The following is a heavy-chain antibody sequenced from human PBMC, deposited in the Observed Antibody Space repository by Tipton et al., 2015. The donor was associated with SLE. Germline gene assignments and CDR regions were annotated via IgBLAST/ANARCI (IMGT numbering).Heavy chain of an antibody. CDR3: VGVAATIYWYFDL. J-gene: IGHJ2*01. CDR2: IWYDGSNK. D-gene: IGHD2-15*01. Sequence: RSLRLSCAASGFTFSSYGMHWVRQAPGKGLEWVAVIWYDGSNKYYADSVKGRVTISRDNAKNSLYLQMNSLRAEDTAVYYCVGVAATIYWYFDLWGRGTLVTVSS. V-gene: IGHV3-33*03. CDR1: GFTFSSYG.